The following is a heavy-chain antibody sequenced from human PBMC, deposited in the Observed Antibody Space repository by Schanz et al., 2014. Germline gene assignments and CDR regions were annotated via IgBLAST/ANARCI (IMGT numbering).Heavy chain of an antibody. V-gene: IGHV3-48*01. D-gene: IGHD3-10*01. CDR3: ARPALWFGDNCFDP. CDR2: ISSSSSTI. Sequence: EVQLVESGGGLVQPGGSLRLSCTASGFTFSSYSMNWVRQAPGKGLEWVAYISSSSSTIHYADSVKGRFTISRDNAKNSLYLQMDSLRAEDTAVYYCARPALWFGDNCFDPWGQGTLVTVSS. CDR1: GFTFSSYS. J-gene: IGHJ5*02.